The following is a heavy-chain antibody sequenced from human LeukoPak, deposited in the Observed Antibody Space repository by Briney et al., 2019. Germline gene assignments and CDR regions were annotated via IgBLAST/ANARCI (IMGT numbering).Heavy chain of an antibody. CDR1: GGTSSSYD. Sequence: GGSLRLSCAASGGTSSSYDMHWVRQAPGKGREGGSDIGTAGVTYYPGSVKARFPISRDNAKPSFYLQMISLSAGDTAVYYCAAGYSSSWYQYYFDYWGQGTLVTVSS. CDR3: AAGYSSSWYQYYFDY. V-gene: IGHV3-13*01. J-gene: IGHJ4*02. CDR2: IGTAGVT. D-gene: IGHD6-13*01.